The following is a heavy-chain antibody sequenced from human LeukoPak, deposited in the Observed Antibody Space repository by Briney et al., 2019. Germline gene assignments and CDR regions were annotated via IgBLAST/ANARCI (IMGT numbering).Heavy chain of an antibody. CDR2: IYYSGST. J-gene: IGHJ3*02. D-gene: IGHD5-18*01. Sequence: GSLRLSCAASGFTVSSNYMSWVRQAPGKGLEWIGSIYYSGSTYYNPSLKSRVTISVDTSKNQFSLKLSSVTAADTAVYYCARGELWLKGAFDIWGQGTMVTVSS. CDR1: GFTVSSNY. V-gene: IGHV4-39*07. CDR3: ARGELWLKGAFDI.